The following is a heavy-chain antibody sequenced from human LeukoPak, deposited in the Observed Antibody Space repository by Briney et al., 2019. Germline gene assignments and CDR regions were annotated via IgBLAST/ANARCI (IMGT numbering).Heavy chain of an antibody. CDR1: GGTFSSYA. D-gene: IGHD6-13*01. J-gene: IGHJ4*02. Sequence: ASVKVSCKASGGTFSSYAISWVGQAPGQGLEWMGGIIPIFGTANYAQKFQDRVTITADESTSTAYMELSSLRSEDTAVYYCAKDFLSSWSTYLDYWGQGTLVTVSS. CDR3: AKDFLSSWSTYLDY. CDR2: IIPIFGTA. V-gene: IGHV1-69*13.